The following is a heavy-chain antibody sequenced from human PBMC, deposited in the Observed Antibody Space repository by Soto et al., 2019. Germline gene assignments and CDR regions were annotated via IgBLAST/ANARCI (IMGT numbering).Heavy chain of an antibody. CDR3: ARVKVDFTMVRGVETYYYYYMDV. D-gene: IGHD3-10*01. CDR1: GFTFSDYY. V-gene: IGHV3-11*01. CDR2: ISSSGSTI. Sequence: GGSLRLSCAASGFTFSDYYMSWIRQAPGKGLEWVSYISSSGSTIYYADSVKGRFTISRDNAKNSLYLQMNSLRAEDTAVYYCARVKVDFTMVRGVETYYYYYMDVWGKGTTVTVSS. J-gene: IGHJ6*03.